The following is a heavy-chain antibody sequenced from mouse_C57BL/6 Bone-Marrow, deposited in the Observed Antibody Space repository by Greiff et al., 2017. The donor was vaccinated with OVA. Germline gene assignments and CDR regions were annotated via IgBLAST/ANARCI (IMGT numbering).Heavy chain of an antibody. J-gene: IGHJ2*01. CDR2: IDPENGDT. Sequence: EVQLQQSGAELVRPGASVKLSCTASGFTFTDDYMHWVKQRPEQGLEWIGWIDPENGDTEYASKFQGKATITADTSSNTAYLQLSSLTSEDTAVYYCTTGLGPYFDYWGQGTTLTVSS. CDR1: GFTFTDDY. CDR3: TTGLGPYFDY. D-gene: IGHD4-1*01. V-gene: IGHV14-4*01.